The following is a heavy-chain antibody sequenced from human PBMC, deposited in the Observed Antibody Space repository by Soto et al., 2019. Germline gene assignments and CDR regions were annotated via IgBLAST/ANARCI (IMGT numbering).Heavy chain of an antibody. CDR2: INAGNGNT. CDR3: ARDRNYYDSSGYYHFDY. J-gene: IGHJ4*02. V-gene: IGHV1-3*01. D-gene: IGHD3-22*01. Sequence: ASVKVSCKASGYTFTSYAMHWVRQAPGQRLEWMGWINAGNGNTKYSQKFQGRVTITRDPSASTAYMELSSLRSEDTAVYYCARDRNYYDSSGYYHFDYWGQGTLVTVSS. CDR1: GYTFTSYA.